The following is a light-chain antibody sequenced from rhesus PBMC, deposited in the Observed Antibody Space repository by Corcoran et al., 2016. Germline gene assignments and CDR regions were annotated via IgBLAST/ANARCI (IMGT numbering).Light chain of an antibody. J-gene: IGKJ2*01. CDR1: QSVISF. V-gene: IGKV3S9*01. CDR3: QQYSNWPYS. CDR2: GAS. Sequence: EIVMTQSPATLSLSPGERATLSCRASQSVISFVAWYQQKPDQAPSLLIYGASSRATGIPERFSGRGSGTAFTLTISSLEHEDFAVYYCQQYSNWPYSFGQGTKGEIK.